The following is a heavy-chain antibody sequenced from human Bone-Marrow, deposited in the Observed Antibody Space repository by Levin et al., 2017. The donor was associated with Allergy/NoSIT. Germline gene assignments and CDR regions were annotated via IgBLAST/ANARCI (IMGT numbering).Heavy chain of an antibody. CDR3: AREDVDAMDH. V-gene: IGHV3-66*01. CDR1: GFTISTNY. J-gene: IGHJ4*02. CDR2: IHSGGRK. D-gene: IGHD5-18*01. Sequence: QTGGSLRLSCAASGFTISTNYMSWVRQVPGKGLEWVSIIHSGGRKNYADSVKGRFTISRDNYNNTLYLQMNSLRGEDTAIYYCAREDVDAMDHWGQGTLVIVSS.